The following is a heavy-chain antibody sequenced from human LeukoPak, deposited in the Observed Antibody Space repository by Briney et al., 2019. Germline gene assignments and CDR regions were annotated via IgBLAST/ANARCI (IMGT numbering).Heavy chain of an antibody. D-gene: IGHD3-10*01. V-gene: IGHV3-48*03. CDR2: ISSSGSTI. CDR1: GFTFSSYE. J-gene: IGHJ3*01. CDR3: AREKGAMAREMALET. Sequence: GGALRLSCAASGFTFSSYEMNWVRQAPGKGLEWVSYISSSGSTIYYADSVKGRFTISRDNVRNSLYLQMNSLRAEDTAVYYCAREKGAMAREMALETWGQGTMVTVSS.